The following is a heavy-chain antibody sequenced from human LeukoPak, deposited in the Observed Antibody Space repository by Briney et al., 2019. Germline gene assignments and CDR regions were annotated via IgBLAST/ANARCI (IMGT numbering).Heavy chain of an antibody. Sequence: SETLSLTCAVYGGSFSGYYWSWIRQPPGKGLEWMGEINPNGSTNYNPSLKSRVTITVDTSKNQFSLKLSSVTAADTAVYYCARGRRLGYCSSTSCHTTGMPWGQGTLVTVSS. J-gene: IGHJ5*02. V-gene: IGHV4-34*01. D-gene: IGHD2-2*02. CDR2: INPNGST. CDR3: ARGRRLGYCSSTSCHTTGMP. CDR1: GGSFSGYY.